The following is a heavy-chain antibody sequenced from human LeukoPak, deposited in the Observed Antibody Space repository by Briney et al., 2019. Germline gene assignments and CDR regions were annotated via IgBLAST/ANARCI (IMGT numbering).Heavy chain of an antibody. CDR2: VSGSGSTM. D-gene: IGHD1-14*01. Sequence: GGSLRLSCAASGFTFSNYEMKWVRQAPGKGLEWVSYVSGSGSTMYYADSVKGRFTISRDNAKKSLYLQMNSLRAEDTAVYYCARVRRYYYFDYWGQGTLVTVSS. CDR1: GFTFSNYE. V-gene: IGHV3-48*03. CDR3: ARVRRYYYFDY. J-gene: IGHJ4*02.